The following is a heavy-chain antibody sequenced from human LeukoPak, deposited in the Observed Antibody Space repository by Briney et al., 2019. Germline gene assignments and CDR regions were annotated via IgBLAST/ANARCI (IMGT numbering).Heavy chain of an antibody. D-gene: IGHD3-10*01. CDR2: ISTTNYT. CDR3: ARGNYFDY. V-gene: IGHV3-21*01. CDR1: GFTFSSYS. Sequence: PGGSLRLSCAASGFTFSSYSMHWVRQAPGKGLEWVSSISTTNYTYYADSVKGRFTISRDNAKNSLYLQMNSLRAEDTGVYYCARGNYFDYWGQGTLVTVSS. J-gene: IGHJ4*02.